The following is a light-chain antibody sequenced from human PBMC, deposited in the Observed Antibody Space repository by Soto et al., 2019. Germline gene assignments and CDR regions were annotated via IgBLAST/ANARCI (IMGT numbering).Light chain of an antibody. CDR2: GAS. J-gene: IGKJ2*01. V-gene: IGKV3-20*01. CDR3: QQYGSSLYT. Sequence: EIVLTQSPGTLSLSPGERATLSCRASQSVKSSYLAWYQQKPGQAPRLLIDGASSRATGIPDRFSGSGSGTDFTLISSRLEPEDFEVYYCQQYGSSLYTFGQGTKLEIK. CDR1: QSVKSSY.